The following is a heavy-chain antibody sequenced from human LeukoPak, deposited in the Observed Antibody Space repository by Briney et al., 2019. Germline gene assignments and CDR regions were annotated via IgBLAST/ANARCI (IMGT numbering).Heavy chain of an antibody. J-gene: IGHJ4*02. CDR2: INHSGST. Sequence: PSETLSLTCAVYGGSCSGYYWSWIRQPPGKGLEWIGEINHSGSTNYNPSLKSRVTISVDTSKNQFSLKLSSVTAADTAVYYCARGSSSLDYFDYWGQGTLVTVSS. V-gene: IGHV4-34*01. CDR3: ARGSSSLDYFDY. D-gene: IGHD6-13*01. CDR1: GGSCSGYY.